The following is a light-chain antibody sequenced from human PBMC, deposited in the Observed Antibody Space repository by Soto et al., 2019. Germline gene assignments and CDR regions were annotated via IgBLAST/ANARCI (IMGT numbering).Light chain of an antibody. CDR2: AAS. Sequence: DIQMTQSPSSLSASVGDRVSITCRASQDISNYVAWYQQKPGSPPKVLIYAASILQSGVPSRFSGSGSGTDFTLTIRGLQPEDFATYSCQKYSSAPCTFGQGTKLDIK. J-gene: IGKJ2*02. V-gene: IGKV1-27*01. CDR3: QKYSSAPCT. CDR1: QDISNY.